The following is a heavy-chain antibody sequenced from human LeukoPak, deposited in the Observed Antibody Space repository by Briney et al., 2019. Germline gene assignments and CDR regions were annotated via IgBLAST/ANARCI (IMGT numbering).Heavy chain of an antibody. V-gene: IGHV5-51*01. D-gene: IGHD3-3*01. CDR3: ARAQTYDFWSGYYHY. CDR2: IYPGDSDT. CDR1: GYSFTSYW. J-gene: IGHJ4*02. Sequence: GESLKISCKGSGYSFTSYWIGWVRQMPGKGLEWMGIIYPGDSDTSYSPSFQGQVTISADKSISTAYLQWSSLKASDTAMYYCARAQTYDFWSGYYHYWGQGTLVTVSS.